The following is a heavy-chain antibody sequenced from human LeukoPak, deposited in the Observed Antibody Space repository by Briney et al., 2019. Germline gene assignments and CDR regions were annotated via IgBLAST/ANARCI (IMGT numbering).Heavy chain of an antibody. CDR1: GGTFSSYT. Sequence: RASVKVSCKASGGTFSSYTISWVRQAPGQGLEWMGRIIPILGIANYAQKFQGRVTITADKSTSTAYMELSSLRSEDTAVYYCARSPISATGDLDSWGQGTLVTVSS. J-gene: IGHJ4*02. CDR2: IIPILGIA. D-gene: IGHD1/OR15-1a*01. CDR3: ARSPISATGDLDS. V-gene: IGHV1-69*02.